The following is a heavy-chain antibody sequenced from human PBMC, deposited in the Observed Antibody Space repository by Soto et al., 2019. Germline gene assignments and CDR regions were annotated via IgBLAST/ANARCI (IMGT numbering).Heavy chain of an antibody. CDR2: ISSSSSTI. D-gene: IGHD6-6*01. Sequence: EVQLVESGGGLVQPGGSLRLSCAASGFTFSSYSMNWVRQAPGKGLEWVSYISSSSSTIYYADSVQGRFTISRDNAKNSLYLQMNSLRAEDTAVYYCARAPRIAARPYNWFDPWGQGTLVTVSS. J-gene: IGHJ5*02. V-gene: IGHV3-48*01. CDR3: ARAPRIAARPYNWFDP. CDR1: GFTFSSYS.